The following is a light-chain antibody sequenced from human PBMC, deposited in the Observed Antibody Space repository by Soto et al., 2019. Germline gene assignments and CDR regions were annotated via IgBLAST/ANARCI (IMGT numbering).Light chain of an antibody. CDR2: EVS. CDR3: SSYTSSSTLV. J-gene: IGLJ1*01. CDR1: RSDIGDSNF. V-gene: IGLV2-14*01. Sequence: QSALTQPASVSGSPGQSVTISCTGPRSDIGDSNFISWYQHSPGKAPRLLIYEVSNRPSGVSNRFSGSKSGNTASLTISGLQAEDEADYYCSSYTSSSTLVFGTGTKLTVL.